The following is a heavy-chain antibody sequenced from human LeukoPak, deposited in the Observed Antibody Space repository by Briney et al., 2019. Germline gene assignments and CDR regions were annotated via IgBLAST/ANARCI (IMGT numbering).Heavy chain of an antibody. CDR3: AKDPLQLAGLPSGVDY. CDR2: ISGSGGST. CDR1: GFTFSSYG. D-gene: IGHD1-1*01. Sequence: GGSLRPSCAASGFTFSSYGMSWVRQAPGKGLEWVSAISGSGGSTYYADSVKGRFTISRDNSKNTLYLQMNSLRAEDTAVYYCAKDPLQLAGLPSGVDYWGQGTLVTVSS. V-gene: IGHV3-23*01. J-gene: IGHJ4*02.